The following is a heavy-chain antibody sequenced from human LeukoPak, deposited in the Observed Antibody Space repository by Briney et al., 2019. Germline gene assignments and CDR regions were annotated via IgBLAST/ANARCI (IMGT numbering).Heavy chain of an antibody. J-gene: IGHJ6*02. CDR3: ARGRGTGA. CDR1: GFTFRSFW. D-gene: IGHD1-1*01. CDR2: IREDGSEK. Sequence: HPGGSLRLSCAASGFTFRSFWMTWVRQAPGKGLEWVANIREDGSEKYYVDSVNGRFTISRDNAKNSLSLQMNSLRAEDMGVYYCARGRGTGAWGQGTTVTVSS. V-gene: IGHV3-7*01.